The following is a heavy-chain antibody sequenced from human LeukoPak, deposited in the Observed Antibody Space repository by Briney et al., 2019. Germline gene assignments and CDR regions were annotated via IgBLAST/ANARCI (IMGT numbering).Heavy chain of an antibody. CDR3: AKDPGLDWYFDL. J-gene: IGHJ2*01. CDR2: ISGSGGST. Sequence: GGSLRLSCAASGFTFSSNDMSWVRQAPGKGLEWVSAISGSGGSTYYADSVKGRFTISRDNSKNTLYLKMNSLRAEDTAVYYCAKDPGLDWYFDLWGRGTLVTVSS. D-gene: IGHD2-8*02. V-gene: IGHV3-23*01. CDR1: GFTFSSND.